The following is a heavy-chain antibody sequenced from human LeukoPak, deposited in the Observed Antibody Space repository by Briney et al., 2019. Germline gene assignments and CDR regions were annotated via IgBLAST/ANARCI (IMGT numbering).Heavy chain of an antibody. CDR3: AREGGDYYYYYYMDF. J-gene: IGHJ6*03. CDR1: GFTFSSYA. CDR2: ISYDGSNK. V-gene: IGHV3-30*04. Sequence: SLRLSCAASGFTFSSYAMHWVRQAPGKGLEWVAVISYDGSNKYYADSVKGRFTISRDNSKNTLYLQMNLLRAEDTAVYYCAREGGDYYYYYYMDFWGKGTTVTVSS. D-gene: IGHD4-17*01.